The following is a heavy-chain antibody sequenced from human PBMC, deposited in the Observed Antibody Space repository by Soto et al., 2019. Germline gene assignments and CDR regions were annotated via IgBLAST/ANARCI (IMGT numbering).Heavy chain of an antibody. D-gene: IGHD2-2*01. J-gene: IGHJ6*04. CDR2: TFYTGNT. V-gene: IGHV4-59*08. CDR1: GVSISSYY. Sequence: QVQLQESGPGLVKPSETLSLSCTVSGVSISSYYWNWVRQPPGKGLEWIGQTFYTGNTAYNPSLKSRVTMSVDTSRNQFSLTLSSVIAADTAVYYCARRPVIPAGQLYLDVWGKGTTVTVSS. CDR3: ARRPVIPAGQLYLDV.